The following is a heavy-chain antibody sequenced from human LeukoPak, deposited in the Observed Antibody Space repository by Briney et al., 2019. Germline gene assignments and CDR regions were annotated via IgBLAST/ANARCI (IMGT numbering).Heavy chain of an antibody. CDR1: GDSINSLDL. Sequence: SGTLSLTCTVSGDSINSLDLWGWVRQPPGKGLEWIGEMYLSGTTHSNPSVKSRVTISIDKPKNQFFLNLSSVTAADTAVYYCAGLVGRYSSGLYYYYFDYWGQGTLVTASS. V-gene: IGHV4-4*02. J-gene: IGHJ4*02. CDR3: AGLVGRYSSGLYYYYFDY. CDR2: MYLSGTT. D-gene: IGHD3-22*01.